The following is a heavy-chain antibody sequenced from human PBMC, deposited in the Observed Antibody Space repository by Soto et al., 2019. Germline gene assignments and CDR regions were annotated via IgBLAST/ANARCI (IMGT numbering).Heavy chain of an antibody. CDR3: ARRTDYDVFTGRYNWLDP. V-gene: IGHV4-39*01. D-gene: IGHD3-9*01. CDR1: GGSISSSSYY. J-gene: IGHJ5*02. CDR2: ISYSGST. Sequence: PSETLSLTCTVSGGSISSSSYYWGWIRQPPGKGLEWIGYISYSGSTYYTPSLKSRVTISVDTSKNQFFLKLSSVTAADTAVYFCARRTDYDVFTGRYNWLDPRGQGTLVTGSS.